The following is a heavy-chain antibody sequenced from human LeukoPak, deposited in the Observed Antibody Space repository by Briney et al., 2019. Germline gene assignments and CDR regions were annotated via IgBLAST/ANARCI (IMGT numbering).Heavy chain of an antibody. J-gene: IGHJ4*02. CDR2: IWYDGSNK. CDR1: GFTFSSYS. V-gene: IGHV3-33*08. Sequence: GGSLRLSCAASGFTFSSYSMNWVRQAPGKGLEWVAVIWYDGSNKYYADSVKGRFTISRDNSKNTLYLQMNSLRAEDTAVYYCARSSSSNYYFDYWGQGTLVTVSS. CDR3: ARSSSSNYYFDY. D-gene: IGHD6-6*01.